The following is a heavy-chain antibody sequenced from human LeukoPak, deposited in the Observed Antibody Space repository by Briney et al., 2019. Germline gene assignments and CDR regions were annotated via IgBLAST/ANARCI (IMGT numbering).Heavy chain of an antibody. D-gene: IGHD6-13*01. CDR2: INWNGGST. J-gene: IGHJ4*02. CDR3: ARVEAAAVHLNY. V-gene: IGHV3-20*04. CDR1: GFTFDDYG. Sequence: GGSLRLSCAASGFTFDDYGMSWVRQAPGKGLEWVSGINWNGGSTGYADSVKGRFTISRDNAKNSLYLQMNSLRAEDTAVYYCARVEAAAVHLNYWGQGTLVTVSS.